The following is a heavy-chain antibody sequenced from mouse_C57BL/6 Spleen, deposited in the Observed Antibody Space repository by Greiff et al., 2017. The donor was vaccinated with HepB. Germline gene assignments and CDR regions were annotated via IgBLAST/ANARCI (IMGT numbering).Heavy chain of an antibody. CDR3: ARSEGYGGYPWFAY. CDR2: IDPNSGGT. J-gene: IGHJ3*01. D-gene: IGHD1-1*02. V-gene: IGHV1-72*01. Sequence: VQLQQPGAELVQPGASVKLSCKASGYTFTSYWMHWVKQVPGRGLEWIGRIDPNSGGTKYNEKFKSKATLTVAKPSSTAYMQLSSLTSEDAAVYDCARSEGYGGYPWFAYWGQGTLVTVSA. CDR1: GYTFTSYW.